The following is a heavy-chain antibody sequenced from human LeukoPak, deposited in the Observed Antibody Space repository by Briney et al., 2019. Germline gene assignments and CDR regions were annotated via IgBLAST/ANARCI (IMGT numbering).Heavy chain of an antibody. J-gene: IGHJ4*02. D-gene: IGHD2-2*01. V-gene: IGHV1-2*02. Sequence: ASVKVSCKASGFTFNAYYVHWVRQAPGQGLEWMGWIVVDSGATNYAPKFQGRVTMTRDTSISTAYTELSRLRSDDTALYYCTRDGVPAPEEFDYWGQGTLVTVSS. CDR2: IVVDSGAT. CDR3: TRDGVPAPEEFDY. CDR1: GFTFNAYY.